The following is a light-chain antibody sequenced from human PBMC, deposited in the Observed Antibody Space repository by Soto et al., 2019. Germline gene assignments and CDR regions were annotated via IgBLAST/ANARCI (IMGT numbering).Light chain of an antibody. CDR2: RAS. CDR3: LQYHNLWA. V-gene: IGKV3-15*01. J-gene: IGKJ1*01. Sequence: ILMTQSPATVSVSPGESATLSCRASQNIYYNVAWYQQRPGQAPRLLIYRASTRAPGVPARFSGSGSGTEFTLTISSLHPEDFTVYSCLQYHNLWAFGQGTKVEI. CDR1: QNIYYN.